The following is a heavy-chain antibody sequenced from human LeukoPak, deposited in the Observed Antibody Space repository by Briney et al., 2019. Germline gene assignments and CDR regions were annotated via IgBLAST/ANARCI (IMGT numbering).Heavy chain of an antibody. V-gene: IGHV3-53*01. J-gene: IGHJ3*02. Sequence: GGSLRLSCAASGFTVSSNYMSWVRQAPGKGLEWVSVIYSGGSTYYADSVKGRFTISRDNSKNTLYLQMNSLRAEDTAVYYYARDRYAGTFDIWGQGTMVTVSS. CDR1: GFTVSSNY. D-gene: IGHD1-14*01. CDR3: ARDRYAGTFDI. CDR2: IYSGGST.